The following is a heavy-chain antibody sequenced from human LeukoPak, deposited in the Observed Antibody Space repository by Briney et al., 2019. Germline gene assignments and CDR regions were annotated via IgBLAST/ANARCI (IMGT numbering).Heavy chain of an antibody. CDR1: GFTFSSYG. CDR2: IWYDGSNK. V-gene: IGHV3-33*01. J-gene: IGHJ4*02. CDR3: ARDVAEMAIRHVDY. D-gene: IGHD5-24*01. Sequence: PGRSLRLSCAASGFTFSSYGMHWVRQAPGKGLEWVAVIWYDGSNKYYADSVKGRFTISRDNSKNTLYLQMNSLRAEDTAVYYCARDVAEMAIRHVDYWGQGTLVTVSS.